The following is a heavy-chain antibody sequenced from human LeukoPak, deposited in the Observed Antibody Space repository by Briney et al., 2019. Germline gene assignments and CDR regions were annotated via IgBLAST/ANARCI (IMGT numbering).Heavy chain of an antibody. Sequence: SETLSLTCSVSGGSISSSSYYWSWIRQPPGKGLEWIGYIYYSGSTNYNPSLKSRVTISVDTSKNQFSLKLSSVTAADTAVYYCARRRGLTGPYEPRLRYYYGMDVWGQGTTVTVSS. J-gene: IGHJ6*02. CDR2: IYYSGST. CDR1: GGSISSSSYY. V-gene: IGHV4-61*05. CDR3: ARRRGLTGPYEPRLRYYYGMDV. D-gene: IGHD3-9*01.